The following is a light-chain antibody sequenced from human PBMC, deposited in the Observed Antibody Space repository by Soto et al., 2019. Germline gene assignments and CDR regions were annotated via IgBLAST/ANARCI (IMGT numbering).Light chain of an antibody. CDR1: SSDVGGYNY. Sequence: QSVLTQPPSASGSPGQSVTISCIGTSSDVGGYNYVSWYQQHPGKAPKLMIYEVSKRPSGVPDRFSGSKSGNTASLTVSGLPAEDEADYYCSSYTASNNVGVFGGGTKLTVL. CDR2: EVS. V-gene: IGLV2-8*01. J-gene: IGLJ2*01. CDR3: SSYTASNNVGV.